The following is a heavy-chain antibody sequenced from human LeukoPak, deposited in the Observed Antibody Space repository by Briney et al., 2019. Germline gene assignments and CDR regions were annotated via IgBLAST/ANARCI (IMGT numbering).Heavy chain of an antibody. D-gene: IGHD4-17*01. CDR2: IKSKTDGGTT. CDR3: TRFTVTTIAFDI. CDR1: GFSFTNAW. V-gene: IGHV3-15*01. J-gene: IGHJ3*02. Sequence: GGSLRLSCAASGFSFTNAWMSWVRQAPGKGLEWVGRIKSKTDGGTTDYAAPVKGRFTISRDDSKSIAYLQMNSLKTEDTAVYYCTRFTVTTIAFDIWGQGTMVTVSS.